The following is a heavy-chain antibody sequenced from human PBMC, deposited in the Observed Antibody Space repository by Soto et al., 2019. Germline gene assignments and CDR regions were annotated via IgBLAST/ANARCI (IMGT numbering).Heavy chain of an antibody. CDR1: DFTFNNAW. CDR3: LTDLLGLGEGTHY. CDR2: IKSKIDGGTI. J-gene: IGHJ4*02. Sequence: GGSLRLSCAASDFTFNNAWMNWVRQAPGKGLEWVGRIKSKIDGGTIDYAAPVKGRFTISRDDAKDTLYLQMSSRKTEDTAVYYGLTDLLGLGEGTHYWGQGTLDPVS. V-gene: IGHV3-15*07. D-gene: IGHD3-16*01.